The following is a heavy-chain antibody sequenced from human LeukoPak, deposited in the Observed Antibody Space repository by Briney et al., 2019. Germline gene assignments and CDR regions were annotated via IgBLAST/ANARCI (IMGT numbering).Heavy chain of an antibody. J-gene: IGHJ4*02. CDR3: ARGPPNWGYDY. CDR1: GYTFTGFY. D-gene: IGHD7-27*01. Sequence: ASVKVSCKASGYTFTGFYIHWVRQAPGQGLEWMGRINPRIGDTNSARRFQGRVTMTRDTSISTAYMDLNRLTSDDTAVYYCARGPPNWGYDYWGPGTLVTVSS. CDR2: INPRIGDT. V-gene: IGHV1-2*06.